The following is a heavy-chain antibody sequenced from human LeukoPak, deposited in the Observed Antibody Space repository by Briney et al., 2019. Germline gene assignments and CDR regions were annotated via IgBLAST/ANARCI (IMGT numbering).Heavy chain of an antibody. CDR1: GYTLTQLV. Sequence: ASVKVSFKVSGYTLTQLVIHWVRQAPGKGLEWMGGFDPEDGETIYAQKFQDRVTMTEDTSTDTAYMELSSLRSEDTVFYYCATSSGTYFLYWGQGTLVTVS. J-gene: IGHJ4*02. CDR2: FDPEDGET. V-gene: IGHV1-24*01. CDR3: ATSSGTYFLY. D-gene: IGHD1-26*01.